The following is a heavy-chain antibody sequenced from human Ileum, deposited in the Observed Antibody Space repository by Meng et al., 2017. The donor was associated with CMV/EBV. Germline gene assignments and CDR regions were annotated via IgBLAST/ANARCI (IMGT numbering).Heavy chain of an antibody. J-gene: IGHJ5*02. V-gene: IGHV2-5*02. CDR1: GFLLTTSGVG. Sequence: QINLMESGPPLVKPTQTLTLTCTFSGFLLTTSGVGVGWIRQPPGKALEWVALIYWDDDKRYSPSLKSRLIITKDTSKNQVVLTLTNVDPVDTGTYYCAHGSTRRTQRFDPWGQGILVTVSS. CDR3: AHGSTRRTQRFDP. D-gene: IGHD2-2*01. CDR2: IYWDDDK.